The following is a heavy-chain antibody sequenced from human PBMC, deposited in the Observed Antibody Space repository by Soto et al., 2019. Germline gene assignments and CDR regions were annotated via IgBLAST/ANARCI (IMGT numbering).Heavy chain of an antibody. J-gene: IGHJ4*02. CDR2: INPDGTTT. D-gene: IGHD3-3*01. V-gene: IGHV3-74*01. CDR1: GFTFSSYW. CDR3: ARVPIGRYGFWNY. Sequence: EVQLVESGGGLVQPGGSLRLSCAASGFTFSSYWMHWVRQAPGKGLVWVSRINPDGTTTTYADSVKGRFTISRDNAKNTVYLQMNSLRGDDTAVYYCARVPIGRYGFWNYRGQGTLVTVSS.